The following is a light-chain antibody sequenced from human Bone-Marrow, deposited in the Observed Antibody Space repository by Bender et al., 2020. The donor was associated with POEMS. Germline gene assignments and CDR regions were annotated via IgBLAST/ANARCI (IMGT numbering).Light chain of an antibody. Sequence: QSALTQPASVSGSPGQSITISCTGTSSDVGSYNFVSWYQQHPGKAPKLMIYEVSKRPSGVSNRFSGSKSGNTASLTISGLQAEDEADYYCSSYTSSSTWVFGVGTKLTVL. CDR1: SSDVGSYNF. V-gene: IGLV2-14*02. J-gene: IGLJ3*02. CDR3: SSYTSSSTWV. CDR2: EVS.